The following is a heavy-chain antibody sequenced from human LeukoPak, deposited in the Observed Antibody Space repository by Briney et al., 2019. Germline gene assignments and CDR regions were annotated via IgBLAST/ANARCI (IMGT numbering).Heavy chain of an antibody. CDR2: IYYSGSTT. V-gene: IGHV4-59*01. CDR1: GGSITNYW. Sequence: KPAETLSLTCTVSGGSITNYWWSWIRQPPGRELEWIGYIYYSGSTTNYNPSLRGRATISVDASKNQFSLRLRSVTAADTAVYYCARVGDWNDLVYWGQGTLVSVSS. D-gene: IGHD1-1*01. J-gene: IGHJ4*02. CDR3: ARVGDWNDLVY.